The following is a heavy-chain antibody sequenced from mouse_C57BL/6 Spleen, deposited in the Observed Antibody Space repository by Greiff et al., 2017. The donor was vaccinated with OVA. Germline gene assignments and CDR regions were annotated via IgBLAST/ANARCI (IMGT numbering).Heavy chain of an antibody. D-gene: IGHD2-4*01. CDR3: ARRDYDYDFYFDY. V-gene: IGHV1-64*01. Sequence: QVQLQQPGAELVKPGASVKLSCKASGYTFTSYWMHWVKQRPGQGLEWIGMIHPNSGSTNYNEKFKSKATLTVDKSSSTAYMQLSSLTSEDSAVYYCARRDYDYDFYFDYWGQGTTRTVSS. J-gene: IGHJ2*01. CDR2: IHPNSGST. CDR1: GYTFTSYW.